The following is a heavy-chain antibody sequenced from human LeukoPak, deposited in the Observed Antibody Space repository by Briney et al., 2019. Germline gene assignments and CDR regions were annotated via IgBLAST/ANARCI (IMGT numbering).Heavy chain of an antibody. Sequence: SSETLSLTCTVSGGSISSYYWSWIRQPPGKGLEWIGYIYYSGSTNYNPSLKSRVTISVDTSKNQFSLKLSSVTAADTAAYYCARSPGRSGWDWYFDLWGRGTLVTVSS. J-gene: IGHJ2*01. V-gene: IGHV4-59*01. CDR2: IYYSGST. CDR1: GGSISSYY. CDR3: ARSPGRSGWDWYFDL. D-gene: IGHD6-19*01.